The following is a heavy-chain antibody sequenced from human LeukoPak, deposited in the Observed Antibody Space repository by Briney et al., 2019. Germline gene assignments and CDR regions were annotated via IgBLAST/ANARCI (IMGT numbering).Heavy chain of an antibody. J-gene: IGHJ5*02. V-gene: IGHV3-15*01. CDR2: IKSKTDGGTT. CDR1: GFTFSNAW. Sequence: PGGSLRLSCAASGFTFSNAWMSWVRQAPGKGLEWVGRIKSKTDGGTTDYAAPVKGRFTISRDDSKNTLYLQMNSLKTEDTAVYYCTTDSVVVVPAAINWFDPSGQGTLVTVSS. D-gene: IGHD2-2*01. CDR3: TTDSVVVVPAAINWFDP.